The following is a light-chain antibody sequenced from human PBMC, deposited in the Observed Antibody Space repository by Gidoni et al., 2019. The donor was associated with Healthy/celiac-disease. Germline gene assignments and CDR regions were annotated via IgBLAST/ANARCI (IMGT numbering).Light chain of an antibody. Sequence: DIQMTQSPSSLSASVGDRVTITCQASQDISNYLNWYQQKPGKAPKLLIYDASNLEKGVPSRFSGSGSGTDFTFTISSLQPEDIETYYCQQYDNRPGTFGQGTKLEIK. CDR3: QQYDNRPGT. CDR2: DAS. V-gene: IGKV1-33*01. CDR1: QDISNY. J-gene: IGKJ2*02.